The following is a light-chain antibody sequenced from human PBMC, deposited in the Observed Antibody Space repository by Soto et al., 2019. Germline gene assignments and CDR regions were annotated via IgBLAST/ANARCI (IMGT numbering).Light chain of an antibody. CDR2: YIS. CDR3: QQHNQLPIP. V-gene: IGKV3-11*01. CDR1: QSAGNF. Sequence: EIVLTQSPATLSLSPGETASLSCRASQSAGNFLAWYQQKPGQAPRLLIYYISTRATGIPARFSGSGSGTEFTLTINSLQSEDSAVYYCQQHNQLPIPFGQGTRLEIK. J-gene: IGKJ5*01.